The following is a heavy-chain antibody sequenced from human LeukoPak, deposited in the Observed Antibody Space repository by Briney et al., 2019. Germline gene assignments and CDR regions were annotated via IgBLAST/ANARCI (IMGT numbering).Heavy chain of an antibody. J-gene: IGHJ4*02. CDR1: GFTVSSNY. CDR2: IFGGGGD. CDR3: ARGHTTPVRFDY. Sequence: GGSLRLSCAASGFTVSSNYMTWVRQAPGKGLEWVSVIFGGGGDYYADSVKGRFTISRDNSKNTLYLQMSSLRAEDTAVYYCARGHTTPVRFDYWGQGTLVTVSS. V-gene: IGHV3-53*01. D-gene: IGHD1-26*01.